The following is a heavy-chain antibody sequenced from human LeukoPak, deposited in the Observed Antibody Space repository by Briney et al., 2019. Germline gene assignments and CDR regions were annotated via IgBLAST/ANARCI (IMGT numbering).Heavy chain of an antibody. J-gene: IGHJ4*02. CDR3: AREVSGYGPPKL. D-gene: IGHD5-12*01. Sequence: TGGSLRLSCAASGFTFSSYGMNWVRQAPGKGLEWVSSISSSSSYIYYADSVKGRFTISRDNAKNSLYLQMNSLRAEDTAVYYCAREVSGYGPPKLWGQGTLVTVSS. CDR2: ISSSSSYI. CDR1: GFTFSSYG. V-gene: IGHV3-21*01.